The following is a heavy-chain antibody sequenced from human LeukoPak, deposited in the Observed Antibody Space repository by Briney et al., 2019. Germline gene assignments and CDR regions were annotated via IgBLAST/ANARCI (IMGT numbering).Heavy chain of an antibody. J-gene: IGHJ4*02. D-gene: IGHD3-22*01. CDR3: AKGNYYFDSSGYFHFDY. CDR1: GFTFSNYA. V-gene: IGHV3-23*01. Sequence: SGGSLRLSCAASGFTFSNYAMSWVRQAPGKGLEWVSTISVSGGSTYYADSVKGRSTISRDNSKNTLYLQMNSLRAEDTAVYYCAKGNYYFDSSGYFHFDYWGQGTLVTVSS. CDR2: ISVSGGST.